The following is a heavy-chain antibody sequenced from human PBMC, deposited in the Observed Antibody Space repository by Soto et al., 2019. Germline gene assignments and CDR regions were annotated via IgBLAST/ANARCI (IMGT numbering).Heavy chain of an antibody. CDR1: GFTFGDYA. Sequence: GGSLRLSCTASGFTFGDYAMSWFRQAPGKGLEWVGFIRSKAYGGTTEYAASVKGRFTISRDDSKSIAYLQMNSLKTEDTAVYYCTRDNLVGADAFDIWGQGTMVTVSS. J-gene: IGHJ3*02. CDR3: TRDNLVGADAFDI. CDR2: IRSKAYGGTT. V-gene: IGHV3-49*03. D-gene: IGHD1-26*01.